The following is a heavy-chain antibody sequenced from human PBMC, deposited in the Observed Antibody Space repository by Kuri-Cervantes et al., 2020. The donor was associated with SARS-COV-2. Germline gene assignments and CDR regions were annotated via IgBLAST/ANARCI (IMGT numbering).Heavy chain of an antibody. CDR3: ARNIGSGKDIYYYYMDV. V-gene: IGHV3-21*01. J-gene: IGHJ6*03. D-gene: IGHD2-15*01. CDR2: ISGSGSYI. Sequence: GESLKISCAASGFTFSSYAMNWVRQAPGKGLEWVSGISGSGSYIYYADSVKGRFTISRDNAKNSLYLQMNSLRAEDTAVYYCARNIGSGKDIYYYYMDVWGKGTTVTVSS. CDR1: GFTFSSYA.